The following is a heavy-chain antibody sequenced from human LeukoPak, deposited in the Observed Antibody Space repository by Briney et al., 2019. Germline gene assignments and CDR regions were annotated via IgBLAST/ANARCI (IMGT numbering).Heavy chain of an antibody. CDR2: IYYSGTT. Sequence: KPSETLSLTCTVSGGSISSGSYYWGWIRQPPGKGLEWIGTIYYSGTTYYNSSLKSRVTISVETSKNQFSLRLSSVTAADTAMYYCARHDFSLAPDPPDHWGQGTLVSVSS. CDR3: ARHDFSLAPDPPDH. D-gene: IGHD3/OR15-3a*01. CDR1: GGSISSGSYY. V-gene: IGHV4-39*01. J-gene: IGHJ4*02.